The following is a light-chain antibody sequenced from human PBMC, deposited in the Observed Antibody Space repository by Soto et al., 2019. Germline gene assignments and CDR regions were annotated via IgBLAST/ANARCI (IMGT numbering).Light chain of an antibody. Sequence: EIVLTQSPGTLSLSPGERATLSCRASQSVSSSYLAWYQQKPGQAPRLLIYGASSRATGIPDRFSGSGSGTDFTLNISRLEAEDFAVYDGQQYGSSPPTFGQETKVEIK. V-gene: IGKV3-20*01. CDR3: QQYGSSPPT. J-gene: IGKJ1*01. CDR2: GAS. CDR1: QSVSSSY.